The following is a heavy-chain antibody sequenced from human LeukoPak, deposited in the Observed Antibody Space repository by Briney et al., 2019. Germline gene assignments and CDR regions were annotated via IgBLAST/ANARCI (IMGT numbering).Heavy chain of an antibody. CDR1: GGSISSYY. CDR2: IYYSGST. Sequence: SETLSLTCTVSGGSISSYYWSWIRQPPGKVLEWIGYIYYSGSTNYNPSLKSRVTISVDMSKNQFSLKLSSVTAADTAVYYCARVGGSSSVDYWGQGTLVTVSS. J-gene: IGHJ4*02. CDR3: ARVGGSSSVDY. V-gene: IGHV4-59*01. D-gene: IGHD6-6*01.